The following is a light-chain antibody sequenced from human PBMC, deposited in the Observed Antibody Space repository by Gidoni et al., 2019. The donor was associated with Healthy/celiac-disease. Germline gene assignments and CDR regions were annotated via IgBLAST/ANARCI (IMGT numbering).Light chain of an antibody. CDR1: ALPKQY. CDR2: KDS. V-gene: IGLV3-25*03. Sequence: SEELTQPPSVSVSPGQTARITCSGDALPKQYAYWYQQKPGQAPVLVIYKDSERPSGIPERFSGSSSGTTVTLTISGVQAEDEADYYCQSADSSGTYVVFGGGTKLTVL. J-gene: IGLJ2*01. CDR3: QSADSSGTYVV.